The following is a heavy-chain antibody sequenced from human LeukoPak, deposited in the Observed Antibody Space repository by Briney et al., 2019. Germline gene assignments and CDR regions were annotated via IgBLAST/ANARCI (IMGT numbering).Heavy chain of an antibody. CDR1: GYNFPSYY. CDR2: ISPYNGAT. D-gene: IGHD6-19*01. Sequence: ASVNVSCKTSGYNFPSYYITWVRQAPGQGLEWMGWISPYNGATMYAQNVQGRVTMTTDTSTRTGYMELRSLRFDDTAVYYCARVGRNSDWESLDVWGKGTTVTVSS. J-gene: IGHJ6*04. V-gene: IGHV1-18*01. CDR3: ARVGRNSDWESLDV.